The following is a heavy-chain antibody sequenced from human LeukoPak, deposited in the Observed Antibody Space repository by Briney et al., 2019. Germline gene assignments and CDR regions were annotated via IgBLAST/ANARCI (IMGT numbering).Heavy chain of an antibody. J-gene: IGHJ6*03. CDR1: GGTFSSYA. CDR3: ASKKVVPAATNYYYYYYMDV. Sequence: AASVTVSCKASGGTFSSYAISWVRQAPGQGLEWMGGIIPIFGTANYAQKFQGRVTITTDESTSTAYMELSSLRSEDTAVYYCASKKVVPAATNYYYYYYMDVWGKGTTVTVSS. CDR2: IIPIFGTA. V-gene: IGHV1-69*05. D-gene: IGHD2-2*01.